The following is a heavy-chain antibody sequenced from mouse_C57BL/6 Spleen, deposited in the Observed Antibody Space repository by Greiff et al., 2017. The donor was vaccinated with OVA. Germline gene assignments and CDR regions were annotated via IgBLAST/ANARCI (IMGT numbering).Heavy chain of an antibody. CDR3: ARGAYYGSSYWYFDV. CDR2: IDPSDSET. Sequence: QVQLKQPGAELVRPGSSVKLSCKASGYTFTSYWMHWVKQRPIQGLEWIGNIDPSDSETHYNQKFKDKATLTVDKSSSTAYMQLSSLTSEDSAVYYCARGAYYGSSYWYFDVWGTGTTVTVSS. D-gene: IGHD1-1*01. J-gene: IGHJ1*03. V-gene: IGHV1-52*01. CDR1: GYTFTSYW.